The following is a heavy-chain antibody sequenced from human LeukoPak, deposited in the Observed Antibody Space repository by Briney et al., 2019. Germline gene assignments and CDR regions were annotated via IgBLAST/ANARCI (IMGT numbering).Heavy chain of an antibody. CDR2: ISWNSGSI. CDR3: AKDSFGYYDSSGSQDY. V-gene: IGHV3-9*01. Sequence: PGGSLRLSCAASGFTFDDYAMHWVRQAPGKGLECVSGISWNSGSIGYADSVKGRFTISRDNAKNSLYLQMNSLRAEDTALYYCAKDSFGYYDSSGSQDYWSQGTLLTVSS. CDR1: GFTFDDYA. D-gene: IGHD3-22*01. J-gene: IGHJ4*02.